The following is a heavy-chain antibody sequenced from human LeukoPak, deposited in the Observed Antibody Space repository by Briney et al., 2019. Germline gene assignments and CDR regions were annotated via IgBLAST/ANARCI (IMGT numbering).Heavy chain of an antibody. Sequence: GGSLRLSCAASGFTFSSYGMHWVRQAPGKGLEWVAFIRYDGSNKYYADSVKGRFTISRDNSKNTLYLQMNSLRAEDTAVYYCAKEILNSSTERTDYWGQGTLVTVSS. CDR3: AKEILNSSTERTDY. V-gene: IGHV3-30*02. CDR2: IRYDGSNK. D-gene: IGHD5/OR15-5a*01. J-gene: IGHJ4*02. CDR1: GFTFSSYG.